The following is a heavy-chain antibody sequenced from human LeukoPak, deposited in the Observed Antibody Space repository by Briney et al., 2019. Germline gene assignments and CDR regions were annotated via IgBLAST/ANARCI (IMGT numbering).Heavy chain of an antibody. V-gene: IGHV4-61*02. J-gene: IGHJ3*02. CDR2: IYTSGST. D-gene: IGHD3-22*01. CDR1: GGSISSGDYY. Sequence: PSETLSLTCTVSGGSISSGDYYWSWIRQPAGKGLEWIGRIYTSGSTNYNPSLKSRVTMSVDTSKNQFSLKLSSVTAADTAVYYCARDRVVVINPDAFDIWGQGTMVTVSS. CDR3: ARDRVVVINPDAFDI.